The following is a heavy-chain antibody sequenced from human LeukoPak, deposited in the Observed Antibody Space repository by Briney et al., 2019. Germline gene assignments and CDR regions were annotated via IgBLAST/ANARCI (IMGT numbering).Heavy chain of an antibody. J-gene: IGHJ4*02. V-gene: IGHV4-39*01. CDR1: GGSISSSNYY. CDR2: IYYSGST. D-gene: IGHD6-13*01. Sequence: SETLSLTCTVSGGSISSSNYYWGWVRQPPGKGLEWIGTIYYSGSTYYNPSLETRVTIPVDTSKNQFSLKLSSVTAADTAVYYCARRPAGLPIDYWGQGLLVTVSS. CDR3: ARRPAGLPIDY.